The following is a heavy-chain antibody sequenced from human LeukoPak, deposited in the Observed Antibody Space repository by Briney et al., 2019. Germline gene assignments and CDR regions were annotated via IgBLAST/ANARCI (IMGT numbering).Heavy chain of an antibody. CDR1: GFSFSTYS. CDR2: IVGSSNYI. J-gene: IGHJ5*02. V-gene: IGHV3-21*04. CDR3: ATDGAGFDT. Sequence: GGSLRLSCAASGFSFSTYSMNWVRQAPGKGLEWVSSIVGSSNYIYYADSVKGRFTISRDNAKKSLYLEMNNLRAEDTAVYYCATDGAGFDTWGQGVLVTVSS.